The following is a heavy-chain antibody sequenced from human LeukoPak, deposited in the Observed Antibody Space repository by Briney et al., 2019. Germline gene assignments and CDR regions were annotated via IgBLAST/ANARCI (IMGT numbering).Heavy chain of an antibody. CDR2: INHSGST. V-gene: IGHV4-34*01. J-gene: IGHJ5*02. CDR1: GGSFSGYY. D-gene: IGHD2-2*01. CDR3: ARGGPNSKYCSSTSCLPPGFDP. Sequence: PSETLSLTCAVYGGSFSGYYWSWIRQPPGKGLEWIGEINHSGSTNYNPSLKSRVTISVGTSKNQFSLKLSSVTAADTAVYYCARGGPNSKYCSSTSCLPPGFDPWGQGTLVTVSS.